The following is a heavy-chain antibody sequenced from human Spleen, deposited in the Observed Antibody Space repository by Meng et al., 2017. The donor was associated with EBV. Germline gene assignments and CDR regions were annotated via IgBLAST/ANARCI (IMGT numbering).Heavy chain of an antibody. V-gene: IGHV4-4*02. D-gene: IGHD2-15*01. CDR3: ARAGYHRPASEY. CDR2: IHHSGGT. Sequence: QGQLRESGPGLVRPSGTLSLTCDVSRGFITSGDWWSWVRQSPGKGLEWIGEIHHSGGTSYNPSLKSRVTISLDMSKDQFSLRLSSVTAADTAVYYCARAGYHRPASEYWGQGTLVTVSS. CDR1: RGFITSGDW. J-gene: IGHJ4*02.